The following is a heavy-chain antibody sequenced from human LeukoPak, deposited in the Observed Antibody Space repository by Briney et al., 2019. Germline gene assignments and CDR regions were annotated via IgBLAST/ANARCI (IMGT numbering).Heavy chain of an antibody. V-gene: IGHV4-61*02. J-gene: IGHJ4*02. CDR2: IYTSGST. CDR3: ARASKDYYDSSGYIGY. Sequence: SQTLSLTCTVSGGSISSGSYYWSWIRQPAGKGLEWIGRIYTSGSTNYNPSLKSRVTISVDTSKNQFSLKLSSVTAADTAVYYWARASKDYYDSSGYIGYWGQGTLVTVSS. CDR1: GGSISSGSYY. D-gene: IGHD3-22*01.